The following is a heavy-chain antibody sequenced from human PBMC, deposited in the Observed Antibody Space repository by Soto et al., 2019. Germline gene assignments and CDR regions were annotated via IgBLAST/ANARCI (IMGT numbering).Heavy chain of an antibody. CDR2: IYYSGST. CDR1: GGSISSYY. CDR3: ARDQKKGIAVAGTKNYYYGMDV. D-gene: IGHD6-19*01. J-gene: IGHJ6*02. V-gene: IGHV4-59*01. Sequence: PSETLSLTCTVSGGSISSYYWSWIRQPPGKGLEWIGYIYYSGSTNYNPSLKSRVTISVDTSKNQFSLKLSSVTAADTAVYYCARDQKKGIAVAGTKNYYYGMDVWGQGTTVTVSS.